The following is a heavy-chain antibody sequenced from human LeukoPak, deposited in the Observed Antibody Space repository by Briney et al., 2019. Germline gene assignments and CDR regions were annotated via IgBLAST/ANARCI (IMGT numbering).Heavy chain of an antibody. D-gene: IGHD3-10*01. Sequence: SETLSLTCTVSGGSISSGGYSWSWIRQPPGKGLEWTGYIYHSGSTYYNPSLKSRVTISVDRSKNQFSLKLSSVTAADTAVYYCARDASGSGYNYWGQGTLVTVSS. J-gene: IGHJ4*02. CDR1: GGSISSGGYS. CDR2: IYHSGST. V-gene: IGHV4-30-2*01. CDR3: ARDASGSGYNY.